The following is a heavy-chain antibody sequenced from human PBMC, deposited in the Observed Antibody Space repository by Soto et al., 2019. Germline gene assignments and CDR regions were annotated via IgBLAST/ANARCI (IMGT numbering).Heavy chain of an antibody. J-gene: IGHJ4*02. CDR3: ARRSSSWYFDY. CDR1: GFTFSSYA. V-gene: IGHV3-23*01. D-gene: IGHD6-13*01. Sequence: EVQLLESGGGLVQPGGSLRLSCAASGFTFSSYAMNWVRQAPGKGLEWVSVISGSDGSTYYADSVKGRFTISRDNSKNTQNLQMNSLRAEDTAVYYCARRSSSWYFDYGGQGNIVNVSS. CDR2: ISGSDGST.